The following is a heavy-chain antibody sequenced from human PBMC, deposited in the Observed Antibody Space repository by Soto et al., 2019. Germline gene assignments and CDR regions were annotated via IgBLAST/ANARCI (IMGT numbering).Heavy chain of an antibody. CDR1: GDSISSGAYY. CDR2: IYYTGDT. V-gene: IGHV4-31*01. Sequence: QVQLQESGPGLVKPSQTLSLTCTVSGDSISSGAYYWSWIRQHPGKGLEWIGYIYYTGDTYYNPSLKSLVTISVDTSKNQFSLKLSSVTAADTAVYYCARVLSPAGDYEASNWGQGTLVTVSS. CDR3: ARVLSPAGDYEASN. J-gene: IGHJ4*02. D-gene: IGHD4-17*01.